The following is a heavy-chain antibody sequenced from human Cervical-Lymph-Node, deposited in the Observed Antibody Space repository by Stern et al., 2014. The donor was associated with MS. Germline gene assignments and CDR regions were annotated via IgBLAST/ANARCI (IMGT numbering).Heavy chain of an antibody. CDR2: IIPTFDTP. CDR3: ARAYTYYSNSAGY. J-gene: IGHJ4*02. CDR1: GGTFSSYE. Sequence: VQLVQSGAEVKKPGSSVKVSCKASGGTFSSYEITWVRQAPGQGLELMGGIIPTFDTPTYAQKFQDRVTISADESTNTAYLELNGLKSDDTAIYFCARAYTYYSNSAGYWGQGTLVTVSS. V-gene: IGHV1-69*01. D-gene: IGHD3-10*01.